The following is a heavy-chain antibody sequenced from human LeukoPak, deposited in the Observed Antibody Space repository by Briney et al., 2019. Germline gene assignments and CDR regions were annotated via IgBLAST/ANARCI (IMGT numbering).Heavy chain of an antibody. J-gene: IGHJ4*02. V-gene: IGHV4-59*01. D-gene: IGHD5-12*01. CDR1: GGSIGSYY. Sequence: SETLSLTCTVSGGSIGSYYWSWIRQPPGKGLEWIGYIYYSGSTNYNPSLKSRVTISVDTSKYQFSLKLSSVTAADTAVYYCAGSGYDSLFDYWGQGTLVTASS. CDR3: AGSGYDSLFDY. CDR2: IYYSGST.